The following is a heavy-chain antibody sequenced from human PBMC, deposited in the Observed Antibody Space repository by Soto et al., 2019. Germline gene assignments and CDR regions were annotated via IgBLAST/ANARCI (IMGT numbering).Heavy chain of an antibody. Sequence: SETLSLTCIVSGGYASRGSFLWCWIWQHTGKGLEWIGYIYYSGSTKYNPSLKSRVTISVDRSKNQFSLNLNSVTAADTAVYYFSSSDSSGAERYVYCGRRSLVTVSS. CDR2: IYYSGST. D-gene: IGHD6-25*01. J-gene: IGHJ4*02. V-gene: IGHV4-61*01. CDR1: GGYASRGSFL. CDR3: SSSDSSGAERYVY.